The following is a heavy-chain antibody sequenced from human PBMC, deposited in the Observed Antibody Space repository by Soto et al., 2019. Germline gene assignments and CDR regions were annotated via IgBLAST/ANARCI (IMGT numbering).Heavy chain of an antibody. J-gene: IGHJ6*02. Sequence: SETLSLTCTVSGGSISSSSYYWGWIRQPPGKGLEWIGSIYYSGSTYYNPSLKSRVTISVDTSKNQFSLKLSSVTAADTAVYYCARQGTYYDILTGSGYGMDVWGQGTTVTVSS. CDR1: GGSISSSSYY. D-gene: IGHD3-9*01. CDR2: IYYSGST. V-gene: IGHV4-39*01. CDR3: ARQGTYYDILTGSGYGMDV.